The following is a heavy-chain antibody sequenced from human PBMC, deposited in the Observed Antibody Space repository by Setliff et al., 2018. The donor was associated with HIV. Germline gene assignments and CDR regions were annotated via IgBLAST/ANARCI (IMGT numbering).Heavy chain of an antibody. V-gene: IGHV4-61*09. Sequence: PSETLSLTCTVSGGSMNSDSYSWTWLRQPAGKGPELIGHIYVGGSVIYNPSLASRVTISMVPSKNQFSLELSSVTAADTAKYYCARAKTIGVSAVFFDPWGQGRPVTVPQ. CDR2: IYVGGSV. J-gene: IGHJ5*02. CDR1: GGSMNSDSYS. CDR3: ARAKTIGVSAVFFDP. D-gene: IGHD3-3*01.